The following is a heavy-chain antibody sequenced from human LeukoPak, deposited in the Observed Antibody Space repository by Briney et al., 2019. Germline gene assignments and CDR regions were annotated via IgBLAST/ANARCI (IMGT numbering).Heavy chain of an antibody. CDR3: AAVLAAAQWLPFDY. CDR1: GGSISSGGYY. Sequence: PSQTLPLTCTVSGGSISSGGYYWSWIRQPPGKGLEWIGYIYHSGSTYYNPSLKSRVTISVDTSKNQFSLKLSSVTAADTAVYYCAAVLAAAQWLPFDYWGQGTLVTVSS. J-gene: IGHJ4*02. V-gene: IGHV4-30-2*01. CDR2: IYHSGST. D-gene: IGHD6-13*01.